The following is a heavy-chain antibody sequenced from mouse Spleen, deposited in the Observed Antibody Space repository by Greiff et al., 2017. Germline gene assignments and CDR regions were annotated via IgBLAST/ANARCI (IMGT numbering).Heavy chain of an antibody. V-gene: IGHV5-9*01. D-gene: IGHD2-1*01. CDR1: GFTFSSYY. J-gene: IGHJ3*01. Sequence: EVMLVESGGGLVKLGGSLKLSCAASGFTFSSYYMSWVRQTPEKRLEWVATISSGGGSTYYPDSVKGRFTISRDNAKNTLYLQMSSLNSEDTAVYYCARDRGGNSAWFAYWGQGTLVTVSA. CDR3: ARDRGGNSAWFAY. CDR2: ISSGGGST.